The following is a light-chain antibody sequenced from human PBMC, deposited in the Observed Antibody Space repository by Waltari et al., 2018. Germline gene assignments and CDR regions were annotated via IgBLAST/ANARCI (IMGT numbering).Light chain of an antibody. CDR3: NSRDSNGNPFV. Sequence: SSELTQDPAVSVALGQTVRITCHGDSLRYYYSNWYHQKPGQSPLLVMYGKNNRPSGIPYRFSGSYSGDTASLTITGTQAEDEADYYCNSRDSNGNPFVFGPGTKVTVL. CDR1: SLRYYY. CDR2: GKN. V-gene: IGLV3-19*01. J-gene: IGLJ1*01.